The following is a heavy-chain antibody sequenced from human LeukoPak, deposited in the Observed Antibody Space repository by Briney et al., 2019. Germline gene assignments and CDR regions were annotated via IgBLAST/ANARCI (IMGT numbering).Heavy chain of an antibody. J-gene: IGHJ6*02. D-gene: IGHD3-22*01. V-gene: IGHV3-23*01. CDR1: GFTFSSYA. CDR3: AKTLYDSSGYRDYYGMDV. Sequence: RTGGSLRLSCAASGFTFSSYAMSWVRQAPGKGLEWVSAISGSGGSTYYADSVKGRFTISRDNSKNTLYLQMNSLRAEDTAVYYCAKTLYDSSGYRDYYGMDVWGQGTTVTVSS. CDR2: ISGSGGST.